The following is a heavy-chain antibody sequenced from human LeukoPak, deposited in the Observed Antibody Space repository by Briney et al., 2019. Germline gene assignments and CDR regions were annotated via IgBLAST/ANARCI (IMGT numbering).Heavy chain of an antibody. CDR3: ARQNLNSSLYSFDY. CDR1: GGSFSSYY. D-gene: IGHD3-16*02. CDR2: IDHSGST. J-gene: IGHJ4*02. Sequence: SETLSLTCAVYGGSFSSYYWSWLRQPPGKGLEWIGEIDHSGSTNCNPSLKSRVAISVDTSKNQFSLKLTSVTAADTAVYYCARQNLNSSLYSFDYWGQGTLVTVSS. V-gene: IGHV4-34*01.